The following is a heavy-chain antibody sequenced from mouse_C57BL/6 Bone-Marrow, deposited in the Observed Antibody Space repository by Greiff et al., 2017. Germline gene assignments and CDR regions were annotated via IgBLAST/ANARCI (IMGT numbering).Heavy chain of an antibody. V-gene: IGHV1-69*01. CDR1: GYTFTSYW. CDR3: ARERDYYGSSYAWFAY. CDR2: IDPSDIYT. D-gene: IGHD1-1*01. Sequence: VQLQQPGAELVMPGASVKLSCKASGYTFTSYWMHWVKQRPGQGLEWIGEIDPSDIYTNYNQKFKGKSTLTVDKSSSTAYMQLSSLTSEDSAVYYCARERDYYGSSYAWFAYWGQGTLVTVSA. J-gene: IGHJ3*01.